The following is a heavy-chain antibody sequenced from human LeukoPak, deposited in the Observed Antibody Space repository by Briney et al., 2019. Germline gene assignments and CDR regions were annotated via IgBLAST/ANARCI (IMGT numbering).Heavy chain of an antibody. D-gene: IGHD1-26*01. Sequence: GESLKISCKASGYSFTTYWIGWVRPMPGKGLEGMGIIYPGDSDTRYSPSFQGQVTISADKSISTAYLQWSSLKASDTAMYYCTRLSRLGATDTYIAYWGQGSLVTVSS. CDR2: IYPGDSDT. V-gene: IGHV5-51*01. CDR3: TRLSRLGATDTYIAY. CDR1: GYSFTTYW. J-gene: IGHJ4*02.